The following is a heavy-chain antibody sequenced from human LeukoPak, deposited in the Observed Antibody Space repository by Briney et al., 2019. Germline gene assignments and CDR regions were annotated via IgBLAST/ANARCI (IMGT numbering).Heavy chain of an antibody. CDR1: GGTFSSYA. V-gene: IGHV1-69*05. D-gene: IGHD3-10*01. Sequence: GASVKASCKASGGTFSSYAISWVRQAPGQGLEWMGRIIPIFGTANYAQKFQGRVTITTNESTSTAYMELSSLRSEDTAVYYCARASNGSGSPFDYWGQGTLVTVSS. J-gene: IGHJ4*02. CDR3: ARASNGSGSPFDY. CDR2: IIPIFGTA.